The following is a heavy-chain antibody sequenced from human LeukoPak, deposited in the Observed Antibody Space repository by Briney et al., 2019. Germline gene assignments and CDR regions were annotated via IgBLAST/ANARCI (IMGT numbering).Heavy chain of an antibody. CDR1: GGSISSYY. J-gene: IGHJ4*02. V-gene: IGHV4-59*01. CDR2: IYYSGST. D-gene: IGHD3-10*01. Sequence: SSETLSLTCTVSGGSISSYYWSWIRQPPGKGLEWIGYIYYSGSTNYNPSLKSRVTISVDTSKNQFSLKLSSVTAADTAVYYCAREMVRGVITKYFDYWGQGTLVTVSS. CDR3: AREMVRGVITKYFDY.